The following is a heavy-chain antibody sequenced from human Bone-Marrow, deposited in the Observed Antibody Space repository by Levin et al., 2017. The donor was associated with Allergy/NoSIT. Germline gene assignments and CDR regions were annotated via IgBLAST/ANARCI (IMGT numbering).Heavy chain of an antibody. CDR1: GFSLTTTGVG. CDR2: IFWDDDK. CDR3: AHALVINPSSVPIHYFNH. V-gene: IGHV2-5*02. Sequence: SGPTLVKPTQTLTLTCTFSGFSLTTTGVGVGWIRQPPGKALEWLSFIFWDDDKRYSPSLRSRLTITKDTSKNQVVLTMTNMDPVDTATYYCAHALVINPSSVPIHYFNHWGQGTLVTVSS. J-gene: IGHJ4*02. D-gene: IGHD2/OR15-2a*01.